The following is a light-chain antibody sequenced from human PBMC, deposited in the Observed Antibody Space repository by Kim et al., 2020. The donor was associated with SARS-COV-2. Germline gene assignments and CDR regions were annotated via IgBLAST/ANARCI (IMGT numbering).Light chain of an antibody. CDR3: QAWDSSTLVV. Sequence: VSPGQTASITCAGDKVGDKYVSWYQQKPGQSPVLVIYQHYKRPSGIPERFSGSNSGNTATLTISETQAMDEADYYCQAWDSSTLVVFGGGTQLTVL. CDR2: QHY. J-gene: IGLJ2*01. V-gene: IGLV3-1*01. CDR1: KVGDKY.